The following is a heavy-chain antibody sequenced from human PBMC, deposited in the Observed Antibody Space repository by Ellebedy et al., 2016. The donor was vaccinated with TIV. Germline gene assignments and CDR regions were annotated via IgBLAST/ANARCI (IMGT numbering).Heavy chain of an antibody. CDR1: GFTLSSYW. CDR3: TREEGPTHFDY. J-gene: IGHJ4*02. V-gene: IGHV3-7*01. Sequence: GGSLRLSXAASGFTLSSYWMSWLRQAPGKGLEWVANIKQDGSEKYYAGSVKGRFTISRDNSENTLYLRMDSLRGDDTAVYYCTREEGPTHFDYWGQGTLVTVSS. CDR2: IKQDGSEK. D-gene: IGHD1-26*01.